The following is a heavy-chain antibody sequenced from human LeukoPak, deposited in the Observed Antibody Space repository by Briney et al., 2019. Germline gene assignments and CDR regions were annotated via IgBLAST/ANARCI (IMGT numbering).Heavy chain of an antibody. D-gene: IGHD2-2*01. CDR1: GYTFTGYY. V-gene: IGHV1-2*02. J-gene: IGHJ3*02. Sequence: GASVKVSCKASGYTFTGYYMHWVRQAPGQGLEWMGWINPNSGGTNYAQKFQGRVTMTRDTSVTTAYMELSRLRSDDTAVYYCAREPKCQLDSDAFDIWGQGTMVTVSS. CDR3: AREPKCQLDSDAFDI. CDR2: INPNSGGT.